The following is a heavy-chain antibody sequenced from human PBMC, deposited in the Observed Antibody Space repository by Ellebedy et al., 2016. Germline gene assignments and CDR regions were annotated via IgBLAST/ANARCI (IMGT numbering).Heavy chain of an antibody. CDR1: GYFLSELS. J-gene: IGHJ3*01. V-gene: IGHV1-24*01. Sequence: ASVKVSCKVSGYFLSELSMHWVRQAPGKGLEWMGGYDSEDGTTFYAQMFEDRVIMTEDTATDTAYMELSSLKSGDTATYFCATKTRGANDAFDVWGQGTVVTVSS. CDR2: YDSEDGTT. D-gene: IGHD1-26*01. CDR3: ATKTRGANDAFDV.